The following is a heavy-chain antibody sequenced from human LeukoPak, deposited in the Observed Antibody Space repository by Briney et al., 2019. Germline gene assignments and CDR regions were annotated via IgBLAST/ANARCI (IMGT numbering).Heavy chain of an antibody. CDR1: GCSFTSYW. J-gene: IGHJ3*02. V-gene: IGHV5-51*01. Sequence: GESLKISCKGSGCSFTSYWIGWVRQMPGKGLEWMGIIYPGDSDTRYSPSFQGQVTISADKSISTAYLQWSSLKASDTAMYYCARLVGYCSGGSCYFEAFDIWGQGTMVTVSS. D-gene: IGHD2-15*01. CDR2: IYPGDSDT. CDR3: ARLVGYCSGGSCYFEAFDI.